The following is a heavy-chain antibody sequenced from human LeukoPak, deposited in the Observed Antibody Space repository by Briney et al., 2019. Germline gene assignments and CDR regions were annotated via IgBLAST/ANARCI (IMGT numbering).Heavy chain of an antibody. CDR2: IYYSEST. J-gene: IGHJ4*02. CDR1: GGSISSSSYY. V-gene: IGHV4-39*01. Sequence: KPSETLSLTCTVSGGSISSSSYYWGWIRQPPGKGLEWIGSIYYSESTYYNPSLKSRVTISVDTSKNQFSLKLSSVTAADTAVYYCARHGATDSSGWSIEFDYWGQGTLVTVSS. D-gene: IGHD6-19*01. CDR3: ARHGATDSSGWSIEFDY.